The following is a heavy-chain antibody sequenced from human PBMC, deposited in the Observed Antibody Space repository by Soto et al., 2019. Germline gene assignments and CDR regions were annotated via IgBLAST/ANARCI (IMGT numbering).Heavy chain of an antibody. CDR2: IYWDDDK. CDR1: GFSLSTSGVG. CDR3: AHSLIGYYYDSSVSNWFDP. D-gene: IGHD3-22*01. J-gene: IGHJ5*02. Sequence: QITLKESGPTLVKPTQNLTLPCTFSGFSLSTSGVGVGWIRQPPGKALEWLALIYWDDDKRYSPSLKSRLTNNKDTTKKQVALTMTNIDPVDTATYYCAHSLIGYYYDSSVSNWFDPWGQGTLVTVSS. V-gene: IGHV2-5*02.